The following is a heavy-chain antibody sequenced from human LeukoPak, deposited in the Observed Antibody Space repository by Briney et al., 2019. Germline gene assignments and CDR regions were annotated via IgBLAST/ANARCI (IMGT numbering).Heavy chain of an antibody. J-gene: IGHJ4*02. CDR3: ARDSYSSGRDY. CDR2: INPSGGST. V-gene: IGHV1-46*01. Sequence: ASVKVSCTASGYTFTSYYMHWVRQAPGQGLEWMGIINPSGGSTSYAQKFQGRVTMTRDMSTSTVYMELSSLGSEDTAVYYCARDSYSSGRDYWGQGTLVTVSS. CDR1: GYTFTSYY. D-gene: IGHD6-19*01.